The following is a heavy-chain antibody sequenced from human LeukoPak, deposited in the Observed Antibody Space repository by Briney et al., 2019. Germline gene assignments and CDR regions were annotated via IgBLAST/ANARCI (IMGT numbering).Heavy chain of an antibody. V-gene: IGHV1-8*01. J-gene: IGHJ4*02. CDR3: ARGGFRYSSRKMSD. Sequence: ASVKVSCKASGYTFTSYDINWVRQASGQGLEWMGWMNPNSGNTGYAQKFQGRVTMTRNTSISTAYMELSSLRSEDTAVYYSARGGFRYSSRKMSDWGQGTLVTVSS. CDR1: GYTFTSYD. D-gene: IGHD6-13*01. CDR2: MNPNSGNT.